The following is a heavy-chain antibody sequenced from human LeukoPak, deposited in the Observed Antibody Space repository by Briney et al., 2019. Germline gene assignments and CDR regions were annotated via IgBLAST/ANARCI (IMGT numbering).Heavy chain of an antibody. CDR3: ARTGVLVRGVITGNYYYYYMDV. D-gene: IGHD3-10*01. CDR2: IYSGGST. V-gene: IGHV3-66*01. J-gene: IGHJ6*03. CDR1: GFTFSSYS. Sequence: GGSLRLSCAASGFTFSSYSMNWVRQAPGKGLEWVSLIYSGGSTYYADSVKGRFTISRDNSKNTLYLQMNSLRAEDTAVYYCARTGVLVRGVITGNYYYYYMDVWGKGTTVTISS.